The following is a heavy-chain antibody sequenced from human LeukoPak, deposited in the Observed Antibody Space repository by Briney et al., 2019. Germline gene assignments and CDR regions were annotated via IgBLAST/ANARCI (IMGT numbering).Heavy chain of an antibody. CDR2: IGPFNGNT. V-gene: IGHV1-18*01. J-gene: IGHJ4*02. Sequence: ASVKVSCKASGYIFTTYGLSWVRQAPGQGLEWVGWIGPFNGNTNYAQKLRGRITMTADTSTSTAYMELRSLRSDDTAVYFCARVKVRGTYYVDYWGQGTLVTVSS. CDR1: GYIFTTYG. CDR3: ARVKVRGTYYVDY. D-gene: IGHD1-26*01.